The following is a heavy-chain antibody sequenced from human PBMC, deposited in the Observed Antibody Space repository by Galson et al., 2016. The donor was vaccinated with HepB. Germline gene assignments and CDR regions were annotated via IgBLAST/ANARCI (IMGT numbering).Heavy chain of an antibody. CDR2: IDWDDDK. J-gene: IGHJ6*02. D-gene: IGHD3-10*01. V-gene: IGHV2-70*01. CDR1: GFSLSTSGMC. CDR3: ARTFGSGSYYQSHYYYGMDV. Sequence: ALVKPTQTLTLTCTFSGFSLSTSGMCVSWTRQPPGKALEWLALIDWDDDKHHSTSLKTRLTISKDTSKNQVVLTMTNMDPVDTATYYCARTFGSGSYYQSHYYYGMDVWGQGTTVTVSS.